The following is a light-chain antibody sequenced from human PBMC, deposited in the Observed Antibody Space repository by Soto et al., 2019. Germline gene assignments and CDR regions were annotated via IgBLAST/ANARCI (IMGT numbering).Light chain of an antibody. CDR1: SSNIGSNY. CDR3: AAWDDSLSGLRV. Sequence: QSVLTQPPSASGTPGQRVTISCSGSSSNIGSNYVYWYQQLPGTAPKLLIYRNNQRPSGVPDRFSGSKSGTSASLAISGLRSEDEADYYCAAWDDSLSGLRVFGTGTKLNVL. V-gene: IGLV1-47*01. CDR2: RNN. J-gene: IGLJ1*01.